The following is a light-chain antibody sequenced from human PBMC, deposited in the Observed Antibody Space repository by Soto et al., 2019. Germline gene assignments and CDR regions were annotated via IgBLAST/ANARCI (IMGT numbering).Light chain of an antibody. CDR3: QQYNNWLALT. V-gene: IGKV3-15*01. Sequence: EIVMTQSPATLSVSPGERATLSCRASQSVSSNLAWYQQKPGQDPRLLIYGASTRATGIPARFSGSGSGPEFTITISSLQSEDFAVYYCQQYNNWLALTFGTGTKVAIK. J-gene: IGKJ3*01. CDR2: GAS. CDR1: QSVSSN.